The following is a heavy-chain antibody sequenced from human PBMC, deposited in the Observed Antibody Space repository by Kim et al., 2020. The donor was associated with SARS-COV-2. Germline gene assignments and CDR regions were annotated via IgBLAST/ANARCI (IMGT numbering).Heavy chain of an antibody. Sequence: SETLSLTCTVSGGSISSSSYYWGWIRQPPGKGLEWIGSIYYSGSTYYNPSLKSRVTISVDTSKNQFSLKLSSVTAADTAVYYCARGPPPGGYDILTGYYLGYYYYGMDVWGQGTTVTVSS. CDR2: IYYSGST. D-gene: IGHD3-9*01. V-gene: IGHV4-39*01. CDR1: GGSISSSSYY. J-gene: IGHJ6*02. CDR3: ARGPPPGGYDILTGYYLGYYYYGMDV.